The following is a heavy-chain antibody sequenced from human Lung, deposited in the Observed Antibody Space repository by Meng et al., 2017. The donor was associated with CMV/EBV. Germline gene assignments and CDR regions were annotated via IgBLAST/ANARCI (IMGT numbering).Heavy chain of an antibody. V-gene: IGHV3-13*01. CDR2: IGTAGDT. D-gene: IGHD6-13*01. J-gene: IGHJ6*02. Sequence: ESXKISXAASGFTFSSYDMHWVRQATGKGLEWVSAIGTAGDTYYPGSVKGRFTISRENAKNSLYLQMNSLRAGDTAVYYCARARAGRGDYYYYYGMDVWGQGTTXTVS. CDR3: ARARAGRGDYYYYYGMDV. CDR1: GFTFSSYD.